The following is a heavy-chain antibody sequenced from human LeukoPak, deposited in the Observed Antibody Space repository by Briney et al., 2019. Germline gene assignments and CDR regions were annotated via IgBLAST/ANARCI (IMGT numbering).Heavy chain of an antibody. CDR1: GGTFSSYA. CDR2: IIPIFGIA. Sequence: GASVEVSCKASGGTFSSYAISWVRQAPGQGLEWMGRIIPIFGIANYAQKFQGRVTITADKSTSTAYMELSSLRSEDTAVYYCARYGADYYDSSGNFDYWGQGTLVTVSS. CDR3: ARYGADYYDSSGNFDY. D-gene: IGHD3-22*01. J-gene: IGHJ4*02. V-gene: IGHV1-69*04.